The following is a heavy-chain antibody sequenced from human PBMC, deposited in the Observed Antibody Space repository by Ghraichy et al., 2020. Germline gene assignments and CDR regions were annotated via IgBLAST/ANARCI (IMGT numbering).Heavy chain of an antibody. CDR3: ARVASPDYGMDV. CDR2: ISSSGSTI. CDR1: GFTFSDYY. J-gene: IGHJ6*02. V-gene: IGHV3-11*01. Sequence: LTCAASGFTFSDYYMSWIRQAPGKGLEWVSYISSSGSTIYYADSVKGRFTISRDNAKNSLYLQMNSLRAEDTAVYYLARVASPDYGMDVWGQGTTVTVSS. D-gene: IGHD2-2*01.